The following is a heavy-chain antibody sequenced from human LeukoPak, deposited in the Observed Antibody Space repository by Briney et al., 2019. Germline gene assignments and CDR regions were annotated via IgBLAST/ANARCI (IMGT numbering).Heavy chain of an antibody. V-gene: IGHV3-7*01. CDR3: TGVIVAGAGYFDYLGF. J-gene: IGHJ4*02. CDR2: INEDGSNK. D-gene: IGHD6-19*01. Sequence: GGSLRLSCAASGFSFSNHYMRWIRQAPGKGLEWVANINEDGSNKWHLGSVKGRFTVSRDNARNALYLQMNRLRVEDRAVYYCTGVIVAGAGYFDYLGFWGQGGLVTVSS. CDR1: GFSFSNHY.